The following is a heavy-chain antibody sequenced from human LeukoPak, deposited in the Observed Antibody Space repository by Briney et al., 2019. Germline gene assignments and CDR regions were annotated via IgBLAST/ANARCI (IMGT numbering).Heavy chain of an antibody. CDR3: ARWKGGLYPDY. J-gene: IGHJ4*02. D-gene: IGHD3-10*01. CDR1: GFTFSSYW. V-gene: IGHV3-7*01. CDR2: IKQDGSEK. Sequence: GGSLRLSCAASGFTFSSYWMSWVRQAPGKGLEWVANIKQDGSEKYYVDSVKGRFTISRDNAKNSLYLQMNSPRAEDTAVYYCARWKGGLYPDYWGQGTLVTVSS.